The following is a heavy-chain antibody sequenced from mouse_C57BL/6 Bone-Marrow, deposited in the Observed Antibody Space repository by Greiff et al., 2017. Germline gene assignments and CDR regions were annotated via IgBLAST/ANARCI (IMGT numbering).Heavy chain of an antibody. CDR2: ISDGGSYT. CDR1: GFTFSSYA. Sequence: VQLKQSGGGLVKPGGSLKLSCAASGFTFSSYAMSWVRQTPEKRLEWVATISDGGSYTYYPDNVKGRFTISRDNAKNNLYLQMSHLKSEDTAMYYCARLWLDWYFDVWGTGTTVTVSS. V-gene: IGHV5-4*01. J-gene: IGHJ1*03. CDR3: ARLWLDWYFDV. D-gene: IGHD2-2*01.